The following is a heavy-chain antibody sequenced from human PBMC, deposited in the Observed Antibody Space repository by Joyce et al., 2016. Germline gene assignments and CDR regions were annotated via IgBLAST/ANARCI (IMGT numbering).Heavy chain of an antibody. CDR1: GFTFKNYA. CDR3: SKGKSSGAVDWFDP. J-gene: IGHJ5*02. CDR2: ITGSGAT. D-gene: IGHD2-8*02. V-gene: IGHV3-23*01. Sequence: EVQLLESGGGLIQPGESLRLSCAASGFTFKNYAMTWVRQAPGKGLVLVSTITGSGATYYADSVKGRFTISRDNSREALSLQMNSLRGEDTAVYYCSKGKSSGAVDWFDPWGQGTLVTVSS.